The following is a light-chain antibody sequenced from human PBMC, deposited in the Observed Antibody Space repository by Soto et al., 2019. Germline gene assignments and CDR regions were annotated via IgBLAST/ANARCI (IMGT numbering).Light chain of an antibody. CDR3: WLSYGSGGGV. V-gene: IGLV7-46*01. Sequence: QAVVTQEPSLTVSPGGTVTLTCGSSTGAVTSGHYPYWFQQKPGQAPRTLIYDTSDKYSWTPARFSGSLLGGKAALTLSGAQPEDEAEYYCWLSYGSGGGVFGGGTKLTVL. J-gene: IGLJ2*01. CDR2: DTS. CDR1: TGAVTSGHY.